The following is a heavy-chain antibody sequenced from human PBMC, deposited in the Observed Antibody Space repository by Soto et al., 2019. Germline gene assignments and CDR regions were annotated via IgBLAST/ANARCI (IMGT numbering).Heavy chain of an antibody. Sequence: SETLSLTCTVSGGSITSYSWRSIRQPPGKGLEWIGYVHYSGSTNYNPSLKSRVTISVDTTKNQFSLNLNSVTAADTATYYCARILGPHPGYYGMDVWGQGTTVTVTS. V-gene: IGHV4-59*01. CDR1: GGSITSYS. J-gene: IGHJ6*02. CDR2: VHYSGST. D-gene: IGHD1-26*01. CDR3: ARILGPHPGYYGMDV.